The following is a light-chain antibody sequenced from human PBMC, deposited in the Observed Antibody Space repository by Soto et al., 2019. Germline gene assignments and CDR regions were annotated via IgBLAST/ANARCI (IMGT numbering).Light chain of an antibody. J-gene: IGLJ2*01. CDR1: SSDIGAYNY. Sequence: QPVLTQPRSVSGSPGQSVTISCTGTSSDIGAYNYVSWYQHYPGKAPKLMINDVSNRPSGVPDRFSGSKSGNTASLTISGLQAEDEADYYCCSYAGSYPVVFGGGTKLTV. CDR3: CSYAGSYPVV. V-gene: IGLV2-11*01. CDR2: DVS.